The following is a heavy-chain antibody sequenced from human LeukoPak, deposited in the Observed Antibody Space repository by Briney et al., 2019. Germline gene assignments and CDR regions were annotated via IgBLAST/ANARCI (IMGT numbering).Heavy chain of an antibody. CDR1: GYTFTRNG. CDR3: ARNKLEVNWNQLYFVDY. V-gene: IGHV1-18*01. D-gene: IGHD1-1*01. Sequence: ASVKVSCKASGYTFTRNGLSWVRQAPGQGLEWMGGVSPYNGNTNYAQKFQGRVTMTTDTSTSTAYMELRSMRSDDTAVYYCARNKLEVNWNQLYFVDYWGQGTLVTVSS. J-gene: IGHJ4*02. CDR2: VSPYNGNT.